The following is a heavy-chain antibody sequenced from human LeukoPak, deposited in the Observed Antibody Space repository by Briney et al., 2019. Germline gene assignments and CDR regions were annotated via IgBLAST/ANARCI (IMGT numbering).Heavy chain of an antibody. D-gene: IGHD5-24*01. CDR2: IYYSGST. CDR1: GGSISSSSYY. V-gene: IGHV4-39*01. J-gene: IGHJ4*02. Sequence: PSETLSLTCTVSGGSISSSSYYWGWIRQPPGKGLEWIGSIYYSGSTYYNPSLKSRVTISVDTSKNQFSLKLSSVTAADTAVYYCARLRFGGWLQFNYDCWGQGTLVTVSS. CDR3: ARLRFGGWLQFNYDC.